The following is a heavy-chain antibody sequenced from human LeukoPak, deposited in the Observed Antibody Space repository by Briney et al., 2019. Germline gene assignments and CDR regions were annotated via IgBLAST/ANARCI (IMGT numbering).Heavy chain of an antibody. CDR2: IIPIFGTA. J-gene: IGHJ4*02. CDR1: GGTFSSYA. D-gene: IGHD2-15*01. Sequence: SVKVSCKASGGTFSSYAISWVRQAPGQGLEWMGGIIPIFGTANYAQKFQGRVTITTDESTSTAYMELSSLRSEDTAVYYCARGWYLEYYFDYWGQGALVTVSS. CDR3: ARGWYLEYYFDY. V-gene: IGHV1-69*05.